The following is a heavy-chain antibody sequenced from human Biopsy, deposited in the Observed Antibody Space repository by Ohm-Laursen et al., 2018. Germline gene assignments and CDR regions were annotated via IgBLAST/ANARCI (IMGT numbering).Heavy chain of an antibody. J-gene: IGHJ4*02. Sequence: SETLSLTCTVPGGPIDSYYWSWIRQPPGKALEWIGYIYFTGRTSYNPSLKSRVTMSVNTSKKQFSLRLSSVTAADTAVYYCARESALAGDFDSWGQGTLVTVSS. CDR2: IYFTGRT. CDR3: ARESALAGDFDS. CDR1: GGPIDSYY. V-gene: IGHV4-59*01. D-gene: IGHD6-19*01.